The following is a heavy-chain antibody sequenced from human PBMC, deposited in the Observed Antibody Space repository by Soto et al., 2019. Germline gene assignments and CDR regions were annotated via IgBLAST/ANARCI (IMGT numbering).Heavy chain of an antibody. Sequence: DVHLLESGGGLVQPGGSLSLSCAASGFMFSASALLWVRQAPGQGLEWVSSMSGTSADTYYADSVKGRFTVSRDSSKDTLYLQLNSLRAEDTALYFCAREDGGGPFDYWGQGTLVIVSS. CDR1: GFMFSASA. CDR2: MSGTSADT. D-gene: IGHD2-15*01. CDR3: AREDGGGPFDY. J-gene: IGHJ4*02. V-gene: IGHV3-23*01.